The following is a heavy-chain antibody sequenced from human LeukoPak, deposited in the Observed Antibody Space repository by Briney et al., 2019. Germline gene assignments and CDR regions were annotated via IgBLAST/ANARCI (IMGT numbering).Heavy chain of an antibody. V-gene: IGHV4-34*01. CDR2: INHSGST. J-gene: IGHJ4*02. Sequence: SETLSLTCAVYGGSFSGYYWSWIRQPPGKGLEWIGEINHSGSTNYDPFLKSRVTISVDTSKNQFSLKLSSVTAADTAVYYCARDTYGSGSYLIDYWGQGTLVTVSS. CDR1: GGSFSGYY. D-gene: IGHD3-10*01. CDR3: ARDTYGSGSYLIDY.